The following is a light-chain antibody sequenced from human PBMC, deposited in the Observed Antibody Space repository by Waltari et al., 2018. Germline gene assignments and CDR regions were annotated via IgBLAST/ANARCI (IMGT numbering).Light chain of an antibody. Sequence: DIVMTQSPLSLPVTPGEPASISFRSSQSLLHSNGYKYLNWYLQKPGQSPQLLIYLGSNRASGVPDRFSGRGSGTDFTLKISRVEAEDVGVYYCLQALQTPYTFGQGTKLEIK. J-gene: IGKJ2*01. V-gene: IGKV2-28*01. CDR2: LGS. CDR3: LQALQTPYT. CDR1: QSLLHSNGYKY.